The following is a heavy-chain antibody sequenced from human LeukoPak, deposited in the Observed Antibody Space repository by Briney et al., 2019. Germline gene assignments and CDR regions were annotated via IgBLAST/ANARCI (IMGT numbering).Heavy chain of an antibody. CDR2: MNPNSGNT. Sequence: ASVKVSCKASGYTFTSYDINWVRQATGQGLEWMGWMNPNSGNTGYAQKFQGRATMTRNTSISTAYMELSSLRSEDTAVYYCARGASYYYDSSGYYEGYYYYYGMDVWGQGTTVTVSS. D-gene: IGHD3-22*01. J-gene: IGHJ6*02. V-gene: IGHV1-8*01. CDR3: ARGASYYYDSSGYYEGYYYYYGMDV. CDR1: GYTFTSYD.